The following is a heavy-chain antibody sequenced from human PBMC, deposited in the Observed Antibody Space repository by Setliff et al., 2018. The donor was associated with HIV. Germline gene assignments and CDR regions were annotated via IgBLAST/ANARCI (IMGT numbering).Heavy chain of an antibody. CDR2: IYWDGDK. Sequence: TLSLTCSVSGYSINNGYYWGWIRQPPGKGPEWLALIYWDGDKRYNPSLKDRLTITKATSNNHVVLMMSNMDPADTATYYCTHVNNFRSVYFASWGQGTLVTVSS. CDR3: THVNNFRSVYFAS. CDR1: GYSINNGYY. J-gene: IGHJ4*02. D-gene: IGHD1-1*01. V-gene: IGHV2-5*02.